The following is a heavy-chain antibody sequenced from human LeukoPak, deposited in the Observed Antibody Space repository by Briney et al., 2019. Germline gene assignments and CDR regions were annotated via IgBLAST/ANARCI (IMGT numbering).Heavy chain of an antibody. V-gene: IGHV1-2*02. D-gene: IGHD3-16*01. Sequence: ASVKVSCKASGYTFTGYYMHWVRQAPGQGLEWMGWINPNSGGTNYAQKFQGRVTMTRDTSISTAYMELSRLRSDDTAVYYCARDAMTTFGGPVDYWGQGTLVTVSS. CDR2: INPNSGGT. CDR3: ARDAMTTFGGPVDY. CDR1: GYTFTGYY. J-gene: IGHJ4*02.